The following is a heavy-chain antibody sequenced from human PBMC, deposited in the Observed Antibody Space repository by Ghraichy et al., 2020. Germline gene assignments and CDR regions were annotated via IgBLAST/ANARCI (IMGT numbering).Heavy chain of an antibody. D-gene: IGHD6-19*01. J-gene: IGHJ5*02. CDR1: GYSISSGYY. CDR2: IYHSGST. Sequence: SETLSLTCAVSGYSISSGYYWGWIRQPPGKGLEWIGSIYHSGSTYYNPSLKSRVTILVDTSKNQFSLKLSSVTAADTAVYYCARDRGIAVAGEAYNWFDPWGQGTLVTVSS. CDR3: ARDRGIAVAGEAYNWFDP. V-gene: IGHV4-38-2*02.